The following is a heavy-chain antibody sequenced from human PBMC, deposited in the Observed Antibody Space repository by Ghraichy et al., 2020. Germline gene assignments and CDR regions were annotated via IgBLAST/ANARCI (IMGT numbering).Heavy chain of an antibody. CDR1: GDSVSSNSAA. D-gene: IGHD4-23*01. CDR3: ARDHNSPHTTVVTPGSYYYGMDV. J-gene: IGHJ6*02. CDR2: TYYRSKWYN. Sequence: SQTLSLTCAISGDSVSSNSAAWNWIRQSPSRGLEWLGRTYYRSKWYNDYAVSVKSRISINPDTSKNQFSLQLNSVTPEDTAVYYCARDHNSPHTTVVTPGSYYYGMDVWGQGTTVTVSS. V-gene: IGHV6-1*01.